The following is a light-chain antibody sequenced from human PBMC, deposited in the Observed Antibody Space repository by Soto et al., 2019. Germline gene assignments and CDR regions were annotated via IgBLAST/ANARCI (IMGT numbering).Light chain of an antibody. CDR2: GAS. Sequence: EIVLTQSPATLSWSPGERATLSCRASQSVSSYLAWYQQKPGKAPRLLMYGASSRATGIPDRLSGSGYGTDFTLTISSLKSEDFEVYYCQQYNNWIFTFGPGTKVDIK. CDR3: QQYNNWIFT. V-gene: IGKV3-11*01. CDR1: QSVSSY. J-gene: IGKJ3*01.